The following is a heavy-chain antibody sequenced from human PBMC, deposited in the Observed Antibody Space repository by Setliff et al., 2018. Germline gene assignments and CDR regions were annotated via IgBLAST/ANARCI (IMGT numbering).Heavy chain of an antibody. J-gene: IGHJ4*02. V-gene: IGHV4-30-2*01. CDR2: IYHAGST. CDR1: GGSISSGDAS. Sequence: SETLSLTCAVSGGSISSGDASWSWVRQPPGKGLEWIGYIYHAGSTYYNPSLESRVTISVDTSKNQFSLKLSSVTAADTAVYYCARGGDYCGGECYIPPPDSYWGQGTLVTVSS. D-gene: IGHD2-21*01. CDR3: ARGGDYCGGECYIPPPDSY.